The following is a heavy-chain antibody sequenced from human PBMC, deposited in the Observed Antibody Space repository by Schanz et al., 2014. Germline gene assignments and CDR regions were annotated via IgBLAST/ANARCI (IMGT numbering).Heavy chain of an antibody. J-gene: IGHJ5*02. D-gene: IGHD1-1*01. V-gene: IGHV3-48*04. CDR3: ARGRVLES. CDR2: ITYNGGTI. CDR1: GFTFSSYS. Sequence: EVQLVESGGGLVQPGGSLRLSCTASGFTFSSYSMNWVRQAPGKGLEWISYITYNGGTIYYADSVKGRFTISRDNAKNSLFLQMNSLRPEDTAVYYCARGRVLESWGQGTLVTVSS.